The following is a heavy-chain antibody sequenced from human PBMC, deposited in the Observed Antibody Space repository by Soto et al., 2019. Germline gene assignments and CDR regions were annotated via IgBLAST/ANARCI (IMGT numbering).Heavy chain of an antibody. D-gene: IGHD2-15*01. CDR2: ISGSGGST. CDR3: AKVRTATDYYYYGMDV. CDR1: GFTFSSYA. Sequence: GGSLRLSCAASGFTFSSYAMSWVRQAPGKGLEWVSAISGSGGSTYYADSVKGRFTISRDNSKNTLYLQMNSLRAEDTAVYYCAKVRTATDYYYYGMDVWGQGTTVTVSS. V-gene: IGHV3-23*01. J-gene: IGHJ6*02.